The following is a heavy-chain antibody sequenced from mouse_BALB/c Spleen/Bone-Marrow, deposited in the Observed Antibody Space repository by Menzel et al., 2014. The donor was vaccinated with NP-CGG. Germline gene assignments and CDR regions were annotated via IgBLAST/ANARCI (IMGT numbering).Heavy chain of an antibody. Sequence: QVQLKQSGPGLVQPSQSLSIPCTVSGFSLTSYGVHWVRPSPGKGLEWLGVIWSGGSTDYNAAFISRLSISKDNSKRQVFFKMNSLQANDTAIYYCARTYDYEGAMDYWGQGTSVTVSS. D-gene: IGHD2-4*01. CDR3: ARTYDYEGAMDY. J-gene: IGHJ4*01. CDR2: IWSGGST. CDR1: GFSLTSYG. V-gene: IGHV2-2*02.